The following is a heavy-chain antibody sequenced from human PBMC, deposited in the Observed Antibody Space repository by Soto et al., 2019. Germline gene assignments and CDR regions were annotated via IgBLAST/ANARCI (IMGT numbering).Heavy chain of an antibody. J-gene: IGHJ4*02. CDR3: ARDREYQLLPIPFDY. CDR1: GYTFTSYG. D-gene: IGHD2-2*01. V-gene: IGHV1-18*01. CDR2: ISAYNGNT. Sequence: QVQLVQSGAEVKKPGASVKVSCKASGYTFTSYGISWVRQAPGQGLEWMGWISAYNGNTNYAQKLQGRITMTTDTATSTADMELRSLRSDDTAVYYCARDREYQLLPIPFDYWGQGTLVTVSS.